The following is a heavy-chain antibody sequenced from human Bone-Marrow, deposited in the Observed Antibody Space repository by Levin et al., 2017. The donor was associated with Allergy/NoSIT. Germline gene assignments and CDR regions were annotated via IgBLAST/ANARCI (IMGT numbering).Heavy chain of an antibody. CDR2: INPASGGT. Sequence: GGSLRLSCKASGSTFTGYYMHWLRQAPGQGPEWMGWINPASGGTNYAPEFQGRVTMTRDTSIRTAYMELSRLTSADTAVYYCARGIMPVEASFDSWGQGTLVTVSS. CDR1: GSTFTGYY. CDR3: ARGIMPVEASFDS. J-gene: IGHJ4*02. D-gene: IGHD2-15*01. V-gene: IGHV1-2*02.